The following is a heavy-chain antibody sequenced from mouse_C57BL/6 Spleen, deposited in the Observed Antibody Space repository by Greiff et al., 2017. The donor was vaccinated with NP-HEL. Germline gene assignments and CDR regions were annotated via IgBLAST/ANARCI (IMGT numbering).Heavy chain of an antibody. V-gene: IGHV1-54*01. CDR1: GYAFTNYL. CDR3: ARGDSSGPFAY. CDR2: INPGSGGT. D-gene: IGHD3-2*02. Sequence: VKLMESGAELVRPGPSVKVSCKASGYAFTNYLIEWVKQRPGQGLEWIGVINPGSGGTNYNEKFKGKATLTADKSSSTAYMQLSSLTSEDSAVYFCARGDSSGPFAYWGQGTLVTVSA. J-gene: IGHJ3*01.